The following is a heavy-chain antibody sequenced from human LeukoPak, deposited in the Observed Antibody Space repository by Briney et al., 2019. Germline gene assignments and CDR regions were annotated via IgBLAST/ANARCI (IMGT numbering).Heavy chain of an antibody. D-gene: IGHD2-21*02. V-gene: IGHV4-39*01. J-gene: IGHJ5*02. Sequence: SETLSLTCTVSGGSISSSSYYWGWIRQPPGKGLEWIGSIYYSGSTYYNPSLKSRDTISVDTSKNQFSLKLSSVTAADTAVYYCARRTASNWFDPWGQGTLVTVSS. CDR1: GGSISSSSYY. CDR3: ARRTASNWFDP. CDR2: IYYSGST.